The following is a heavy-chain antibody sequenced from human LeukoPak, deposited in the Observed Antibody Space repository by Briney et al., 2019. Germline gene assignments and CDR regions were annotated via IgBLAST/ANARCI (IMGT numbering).Heavy chain of an antibody. Sequence: SETLSLTCTVSGGSISSYYWSWIRQPAGKGLEWIWRIYTSGSTNYNPSLTRRVTMSVDTSKNQFSLTLSTVTAADTAVYYCASLAASIDYWGEGSLVTVSS. CDR1: GGSISSYY. CDR3: ASLAASIDY. CDR2: IYTSGST. V-gene: IGHV4-4*07. D-gene: IGHD6-13*01. J-gene: IGHJ4*02.